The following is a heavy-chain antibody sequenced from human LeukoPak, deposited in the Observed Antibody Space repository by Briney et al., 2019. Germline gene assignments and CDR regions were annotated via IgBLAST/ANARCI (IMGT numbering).Heavy chain of an antibody. V-gene: IGHV3-30-3*01. Sequence: GRSLRLSCAASGFTFSSYAMPWVRQAPGKGLEWVAVISYDGSNKYYADSVKGRFTISRDNSKNTLYLQMNSLRAEDTAVYYCARDRKLHYYDSSGSDAFDIWGQGTMVTVSS. CDR3: ARDRKLHYYDSSGSDAFDI. CDR2: ISYDGSNK. CDR1: GFTFSSYA. J-gene: IGHJ3*02. D-gene: IGHD3-22*01.